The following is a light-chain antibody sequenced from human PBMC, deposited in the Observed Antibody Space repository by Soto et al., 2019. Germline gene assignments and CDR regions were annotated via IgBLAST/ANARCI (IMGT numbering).Light chain of an antibody. CDR1: QSVTSY. Sequence: DIQMTQSPSSLSASIGDRVTITCRASQSVTSYLNWYQQKPGKAPTLLIYAASSLHSGVPSRFSGGGYGTDFTLTISSLQPEDFATYYCQQSYNPQYPFGQGTKLEIK. V-gene: IGKV1-39*01. CDR3: QQSYNPQYP. CDR2: AAS. J-gene: IGKJ2*01.